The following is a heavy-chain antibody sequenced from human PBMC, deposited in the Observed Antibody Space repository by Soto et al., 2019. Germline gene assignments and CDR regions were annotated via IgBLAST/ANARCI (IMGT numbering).Heavy chain of an antibody. CDR2: ISYDGSNK. Sequence: GGSLRLSCAASGYTFSSYGMHWVRQAPGKGLEWVAVISYDGSNKYYADSVKGRFTISRDNSKNTLYLQMNSLRAEDTAVYYCATDGTGTGYYFDYWGQGTLVTLSS. V-gene: IGHV3-30*03. CDR1: GYTFSSYG. D-gene: IGHD1-1*01. CDR3: ATDGTGTGYYFDY. J-gene: IGHJ4*02.